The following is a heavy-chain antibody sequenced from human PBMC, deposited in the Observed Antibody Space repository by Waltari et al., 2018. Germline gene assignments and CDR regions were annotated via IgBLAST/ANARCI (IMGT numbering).Heavy chain of an antibody. CDR3: ARDPGYCSGGSCLRSIPYWYFDL. J-gene: IGHJ2*01. D-gene: IGHD2-15*01. CDR1: GFTFSTFS. Sequence: EVQLVESGGGLVQPGGSLRLSCAASGFTFSTFSMTWVGQAPGKGLEWVSYISSSSSTIYYADSVKGRFTISRDNAKNSLYLQMNSLRAEDTAVYYCARDPGYCSGGSCLRSIPYWYFDLWGRGTLVTVSS. V-gene: IGHV3-48*01. CDR2: ISSSSSTI.